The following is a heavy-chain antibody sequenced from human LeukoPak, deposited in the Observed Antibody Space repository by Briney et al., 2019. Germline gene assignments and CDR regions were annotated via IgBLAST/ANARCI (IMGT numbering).Heavy chain of an antibody. Sequence: PAETLSLTCTVSGGSISSYYWSWIRQPPGKGLEWIGEINHSGSTNYNPSLKSRVTISVDTSKNQFSLKLSSVTAAHTAGYYCARRSSSWSPHFDYWGQGTLVTVSS. D-gene: IGHD6-13*01. CDR2: INHSGST. J-gene: IGHJ4*02. CDR1: GGSISSYY. V-gene: IGHV4-34*01. CDR3: ARRSSSWSPHFDY.